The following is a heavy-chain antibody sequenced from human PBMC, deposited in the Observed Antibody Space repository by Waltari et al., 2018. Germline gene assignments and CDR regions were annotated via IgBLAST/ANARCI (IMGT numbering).Heavy chain of an antibody. CDR3: ARLVYGDLDY. Sequence: QVQLQQWGAGLLKPSETLSLTCAVYGGSFSGYYRSWIRQPPGKGLEWIGEINHSGSTNYNPSLKSRVTISVDTSKNQFSLKLSSVTAADTAVYYCARLVYGDLDYWGQGTLVTVSS. V-gene: IGHV4-34*01. CDR2: INHSGST. J-gene: IGHJ4*02. CDR1: GGSFSGYY. D-gene: IGHD4-17*01.